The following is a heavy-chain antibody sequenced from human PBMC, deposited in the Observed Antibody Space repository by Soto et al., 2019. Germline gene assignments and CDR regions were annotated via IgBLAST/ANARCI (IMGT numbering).Heavy chain of an antibody. J-gene: IGHJ6*02. Sequence: SETLSLTCTFSCSSISSSSYYWVWIRQPPGKGLEWIGSIYYSGSTYYNPSLKSRVTISVDTSKNQFSLKLSSVTAADTAVYYCARQDGSSWYYYYYGMDVWGQGTTVT. V-gene: IGHV4-39*01. CDR2: IYYSGST. CDR1: CSSISSSSYY. D-gene: IGHD6-13*01. CDR3: ARQDGSSWYYYYYGMDV.